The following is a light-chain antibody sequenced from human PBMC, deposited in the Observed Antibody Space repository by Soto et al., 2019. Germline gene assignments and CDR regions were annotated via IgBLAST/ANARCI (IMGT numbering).Light chain of an antibody. CDR3: SSYTSSSTSYV. V-gene: IGLV2-14*01. J-gene: IGLJ1*01. CDR1: SSEVGGYNY. CDR2: DVS. Sequence: QSVLTQPASVSGSPGQSITISCTGNSSEVGGYNYVSWYQQHPGKAPKLMIYDVSNRPSGVSIRFSGSNSGNTASLTIFGLQAEDEADYYCSSYTSSSTSYVFGTGTKVTVL.